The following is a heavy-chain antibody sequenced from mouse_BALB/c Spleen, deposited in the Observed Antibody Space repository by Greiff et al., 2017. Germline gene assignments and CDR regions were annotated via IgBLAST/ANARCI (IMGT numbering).Heavy chain of an antibody. CDR1: GFAFSSYD. CDR2: ISSGGGST. CDR3: ARHYDYDDYAMDY. D-gene: IGHD2-4*01. Sequence: EVKLVESGGGLVKPGGSLKLSCAASGFAFSSYDMSWVRQTPEKRLEWVAYISSGGGSTYYPDTVKGRFTISRDNAKNTLYLQMSSLKSEDTAMYYCARHYDYDDYAMDYWGQGTSVTVSS. V-gene: IGHV5-12-1*01. J-gene: IGHJ4*01.